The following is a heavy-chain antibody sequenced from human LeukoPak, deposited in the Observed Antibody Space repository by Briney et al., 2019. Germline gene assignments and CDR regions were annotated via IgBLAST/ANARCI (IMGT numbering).Heavy chain of an antibody. D-gene: IGHD3-22*01. CDR1: GFTFSDYY. Sequence: PGGSLRLSCAASGFTFSDYYWGWIRQPPGKGLEWIGSIYYSGSTYYNPSLKSRVTISVDTSKNQFSLKLSSVTAADTAVYYCARFDYYDSSGYYRVFDYWGQGTLVTVSS. J-gene: IGHJ4*02. V-gene: IGHV4-38-2*01. CDR3: ARFDYYDSSGYYRVFDY. CDR2: IYYSGST.